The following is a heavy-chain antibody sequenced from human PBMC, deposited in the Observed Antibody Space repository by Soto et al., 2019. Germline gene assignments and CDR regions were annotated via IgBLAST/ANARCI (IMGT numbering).Heavy chain of an antibody. D-gene: IGHD2-2*01. CDR2: IDPSDSYT. J-gene: IGHJ6*02. Sequence: GESLKISCKGSGYSFTSYWISWVRQMPGKGLEWMGRIDPSDSYTNYSPSFQGHVTISADKSISTAYLQWSSLKASDTAMYYCARHEVKIVVVPAAPYYYYGMDVWGQGTTVTVPS. CDR1: GYSFTSYW. V-gene: IGHV5-10-1*01. CDR3: ARHEVKIVVVPAAPYYYYGMDV.